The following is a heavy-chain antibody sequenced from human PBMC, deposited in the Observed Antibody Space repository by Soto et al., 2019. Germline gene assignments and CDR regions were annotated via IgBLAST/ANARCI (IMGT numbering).Heavy chain of an antibody. CDR1: GGTFSNYA. J-gene: IGHJ4*02. Sequence: QVQLVQSGAEVKKPGSSVKVSCKASGGTFSNYAISWVRQAPGQGLEWMGGIIPIFGTTNYAQRFQGRVTITADEATSTADMERSSLRSAATAVYYCARVSSSWNQVYFASWGQGTLVTVSS. CDR2: IIPIFGTT. CDR3: ARVSSSWNQVYFAS. D-gene: IGHD6-13*01. V-gene: IGHV1-69*12.